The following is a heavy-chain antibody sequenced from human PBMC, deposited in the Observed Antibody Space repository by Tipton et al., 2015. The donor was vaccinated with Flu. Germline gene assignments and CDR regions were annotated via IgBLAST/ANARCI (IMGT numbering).Heavy chain of an antibody. CDR1: GGSISSSVYY. J-gene: IGHJ6*02. CDR3: ARAGTTWGRMDV. Sequence: TLSLTCTVSGGSISSSVYYWAWIRQPPGRGLEWIGSVYHSGSTFHNPSLKSRVTLSIDTSKNQFSLKLSSVTAADTAVYYCARAGTTWGRMDVWGQGTTVTVSS. V-gene: IGHV4-39*07. CDR2: VYHSGST. D-gene: IGHD3-16*01.